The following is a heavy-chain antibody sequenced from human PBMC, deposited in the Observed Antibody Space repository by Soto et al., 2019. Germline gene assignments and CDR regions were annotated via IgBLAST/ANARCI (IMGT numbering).Heavy chain of an antibody. CDR2: ISGNSNYM. CDR3: AREMIGSGSYDY. D-gene: IGHD3-10*01. J-gene: IGHJ4*02. Sequence: GGSLRLSCAAPGFTFSSYSMNWVRQAPGKGLEWVSSISGNSNYMYYADSVKGRFTISRDNAKNSLYLQMNSLRAEDTAVYYCAREMIGSGSYDYWGQGILVTVSS. CDR1: GFTFSSYS. V-gene: IGHV3-21*01.